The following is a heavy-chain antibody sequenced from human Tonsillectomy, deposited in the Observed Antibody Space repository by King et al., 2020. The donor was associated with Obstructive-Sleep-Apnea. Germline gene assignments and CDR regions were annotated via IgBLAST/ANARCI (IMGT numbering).Heavy chain of an antibody. CDR3: AREADYGDYFYY. J-gene: IGHJ4*02. CDR2: ISSSSSFI. D-gene: IGHD4-17*01. V-gene: IGHV3-21*01. Sequence: VQLVESGGGLVKPGGSLRLSCAASGFTFSSYSMNWVRQAPGKGLEWVSSISSSSSFIYYADSVKGRFTISRDNAKNSLYLQMNSLRATDTAVYYCAREADYGDYFYYWGQGTLVTVSS. CDR1: GFTFSSYS.